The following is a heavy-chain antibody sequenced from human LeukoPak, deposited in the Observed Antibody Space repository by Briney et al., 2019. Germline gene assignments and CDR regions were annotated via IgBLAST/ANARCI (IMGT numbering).Heavy chain of an antibody. D-gene: IGHD1-20*01. V-gene: IGHV3-30*18. CDR2: ISYEGRNI. J-gene: IGHJ3*02. Sequence: GRSLRLSCVASGFTFSNYGMHWVRQAPGKGLEWVTVISYEGRNIFYADSVTGRFIVSRDNSKNTLYLQMNSLRDEDTAVYYCAKDRSMTGNNDAFDIWGQGTMVTVSS. CDR3: AKDRSMTGNNDAFDI. CDR1: GFTFSNYG.